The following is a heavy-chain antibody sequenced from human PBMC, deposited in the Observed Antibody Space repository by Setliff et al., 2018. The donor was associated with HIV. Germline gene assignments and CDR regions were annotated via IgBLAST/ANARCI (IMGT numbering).Heavy chain of an antibody. D-gene: IGHD3-22*01. J-gene: IGHJ4*01. CDR1: GYSFTDYY. V-gene: IGHV1-2*02. CDR2: INPKSDGT. Sequence: ASVKVSCKASGYSFTDYYIHWVRQAPGQGLEWMGWINPKSDGTNYAQNLRGRVTVTTDTSTTTAYMELRGLTSDDTAMYYCARDPPGNPWFFDYWG. CDR3: ARDPPGNPWFFDY.